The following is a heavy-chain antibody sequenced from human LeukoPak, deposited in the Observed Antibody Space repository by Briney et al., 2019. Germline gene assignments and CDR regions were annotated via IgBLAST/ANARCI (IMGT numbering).Heavy chain of an antibody. CDR3: ARLPYYYDSSGYYRASGYFDY. J-gene: IGHJ4*02. CDR2: IYYSGST. Sequence: PSETLSLTCTVSGGSISSYYWSWIRQPPGKGLEWIGYIYYSGSTNYNPSLKSRVTISVDTSKNQFSLKLSSVTAADTAVYYCARLPYYYDSSGYYRASGYFDYWGQGTLVTVSS. V-gene: IGHV4-59*08. D-gene: IGHD3-22*01. CDR1: GGSISSYY.